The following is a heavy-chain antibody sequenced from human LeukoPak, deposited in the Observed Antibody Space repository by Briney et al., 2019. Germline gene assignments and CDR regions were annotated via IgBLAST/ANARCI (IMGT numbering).Heavy chain of an antibody. CDR3: AKFPYGDYVYY. Sequence: GGSLRLSCAGSGFTFSSLWMSWVRQAPGKGLEWVATIKGDESDKYYVDSVKGRFTISRDNAKSSPYLQMNSLRVEDTAVYYCAKFPYGDYVYYWGQGILVTVSS. J-gene: IGHJ4*02. CDR2: IKGDESDK. D-gene: IGHD4/OR15-4a*01. V-gene: IGHV3-7*05. CDR1: GFTFSSLW.